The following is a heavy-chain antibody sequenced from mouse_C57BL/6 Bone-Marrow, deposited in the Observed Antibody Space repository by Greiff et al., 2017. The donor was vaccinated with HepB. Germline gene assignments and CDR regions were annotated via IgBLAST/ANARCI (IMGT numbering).Heavy chain of an antibody. V-gene: IGHV1-81*01. D-gene: IGHD2-2*01. CDR1: GYTFTSYG. Sequence: QVQLQQSGAELARPGASVKLSCKASGYTFTSYGISWVKQRTGQGLEWIGEIYPRSGNTYYNEKFKGKATLTADKSSSTAYMELRSLTSEDSAVYFCVRSRVYGYDPHWYFDVWGTGTTVTVSS. CDR3: VRSRVYGYDPHWYFDV. CDR2: IYPRSGNT. J-gene: IGHJ1*03.